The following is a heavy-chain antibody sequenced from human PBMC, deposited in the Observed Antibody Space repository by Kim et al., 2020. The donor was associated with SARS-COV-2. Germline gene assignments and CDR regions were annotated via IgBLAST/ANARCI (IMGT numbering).Heavy chain of an antibody. Sequence: SETLSLTCSVSGDSIGSFYWSWIRQTPGKGLEWIGYVYHSGTANFSPSFNSRVTLSVDMAKNQFSLTLRSVTAADMAFYYCARETTGYGELPDWGQGILVIVSS. J-gene: IGHJ4*02. V-gene: IGHV4-59*01. CDR2: VYHSGTA. D-gene: IGHD3-10*01. CDR3: ARETTGYGELPD. CDR1: GDSIGSFY.